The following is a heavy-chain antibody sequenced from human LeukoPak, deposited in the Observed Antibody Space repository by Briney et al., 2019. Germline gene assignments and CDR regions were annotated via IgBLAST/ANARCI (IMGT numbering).Heavy chain of an antibody. CDR2: IYYSGST. CDR3: ARGPDTVTTATLDN. CDR1: GTSIRSGSYY. V-gene: IGHV4-61*01. J-gene: IGHJ4*02. D-gene: IGHD4-17*01. Sequence: PSETLSLTCSVSGTSIRSGSYYWLWIRQPPGRELEWIGYIYYSGSTNYNPSLKSRVTISVDTSKNQFSLKLSSVTAADTAVYYCARGPDTVTTATLDNWGQGTLVTVSS.